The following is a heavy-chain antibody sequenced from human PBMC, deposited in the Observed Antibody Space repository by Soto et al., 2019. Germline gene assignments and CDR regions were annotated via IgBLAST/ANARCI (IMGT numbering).Heavy chain of an antibody. CDR1: GYKFATYW. V-gene: IGHV5-51*01. D-gene: IGHD5-12*01. CDR2: IYPGTSKT. CDR3: ARGDTGSAGRFDH. J-gene: IGHJ5*02. Sequence: GASLKISCKGSGYKFATYWIAWVRQMPGRGLEWMGIIYPGTSKTIYSPSFQGLVPTTAVPSLNSAYLQRDSLRAADTAIYYWARGDTGSAGRFDHCGQGTLVTDSS.